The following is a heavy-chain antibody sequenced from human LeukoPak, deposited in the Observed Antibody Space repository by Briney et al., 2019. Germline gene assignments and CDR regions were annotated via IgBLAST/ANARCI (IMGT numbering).Heavy chain of an antibody. Sequence: GGSLRLSCEASGFTFSTYATSWVRQAPGKGLEWVSAIHGEGSTYYADSVKGRFTVSGDNSRNTLYLLMNSLRAEDTALYHCAIVEWNYEGVYWGQGTRVTVSS. CDR1: GFTFSTYA. CDR3: AIVEWNYEGVY. CDR2: IHGEGST. J-gene: IGHJ4*02. D-gene: IGHD1-7*01. V-gene: IGHV3-23*01.